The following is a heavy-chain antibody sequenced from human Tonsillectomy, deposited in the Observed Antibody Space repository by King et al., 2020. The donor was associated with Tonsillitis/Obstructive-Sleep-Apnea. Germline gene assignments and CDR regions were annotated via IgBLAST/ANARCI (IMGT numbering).Heavy chain of an antibody. Sequence: VQLQQWGAGLLKPSETLSLTCAVYGGSFSGYYWSWIRQPPGKGLEWIVEINHSGSTNYNPSLKSRVTISVDTSKNQFSLKLSSVTAADTAVYYCARSYLSSPFYNWLDPWGQGTLVTVSS. CDR2: INHSGST. V-gene: IGHV4-34*01. D-gene: IGHD6-6*01. J-gene: IGHJ5*02. CDR3: ARSYLSSPFYNWLDP. CDR1: GGSFSGYY.